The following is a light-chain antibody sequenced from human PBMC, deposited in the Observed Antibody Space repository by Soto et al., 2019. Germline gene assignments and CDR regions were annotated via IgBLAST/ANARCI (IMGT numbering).Light chain of an antibody. CDR1: VGL. CDR2: DDT. Sequence: QSVLTQPASVSGSPGQSITISCTGTVGLVSWYQQHPGKVPKLIIYDDTKRPSGVSSRFSGSKSGNTASLTISGLQTEDEADYYCCLYVGGSTYLFGTGTKVTVL. V-gene: IGLV2-23*01. CDR3: CLYVGGSTYL. J-gene: IGLJ1*01.